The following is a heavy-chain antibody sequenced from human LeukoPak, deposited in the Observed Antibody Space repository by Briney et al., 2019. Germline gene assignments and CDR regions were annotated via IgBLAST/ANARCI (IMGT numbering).Heavy chain of an antibody. CDR3: ARRGSSWFNFYYYYGMDV. Sequence: ASVKVSCKASGYTFTSYNINWVRQATGQGLEWMGWMNPNSGNTGYAQKFQGRVTMTRNTSISTAYMELSSLRSEDTAVYYCARRGSSWFNFYYYYGMDVWGQGTTVTVSS. J-gene: IGHJ6*02. CDR1: GYTFTSYN. CDR2: MNPNSGNT. V-gene: IGHV1-8*01. D-gene: IGHD6-13*01.